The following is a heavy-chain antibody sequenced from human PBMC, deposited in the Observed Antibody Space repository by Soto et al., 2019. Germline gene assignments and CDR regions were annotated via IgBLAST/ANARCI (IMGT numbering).Heavy chain of an antibody. J-gene: IGHJ4*02. V-gene: IGHV4-39*01. D-gene: IGHD3-22*01. CDR1: GGSISSSSYY. Sequence: QLQLQESGPGLVKTSETLSLTCTVSGGSISSSSYYWGWIRQPPGKGLEWIGSIYYSGSTYYNPSLKSRVNISVDTSKNQFSLKLSSVTAADTAVYYCERMTPPYYDSSQFDYWGQGTLVTVSS. CDR3: ERMTPPYYDSSQFDY. CDR2: IYYSGST.